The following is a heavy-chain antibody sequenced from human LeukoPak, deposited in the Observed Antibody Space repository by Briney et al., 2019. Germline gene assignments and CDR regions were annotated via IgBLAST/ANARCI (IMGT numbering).Heavy chain of an antibody. CDR2: IRSKAYGGTT. CDR1: GFTFSSYA. D-gene: IGHD5-24*01. Sequence: PGGSLRLSCAASGFTFSSYAMSWVRQAPGKGLEWVGFIRSKAYGGTTEYAASVKGRFTISRDDSKSIAYLQMNSLKTEDTAVYYCTGDGYNPYYFDYWGQGTLVTVSS. J-gene: IGHJ4*02. V-gene: IGHV3-49*04. CDR3: TGDGYNPYYFDY.